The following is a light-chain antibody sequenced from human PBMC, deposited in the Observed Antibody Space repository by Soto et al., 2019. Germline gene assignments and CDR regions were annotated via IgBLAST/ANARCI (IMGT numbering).Light chain of an antibody. V-gene: IGKV3-15*01. CDR3: QQYDNWPWT. J-gene: IGKJ1*01. CDR1: QSISTK. CDR2: GAS. Sequence: IVMTQSPATLSVSPGERATLSCRASQSISTKLAWYQQKPGQAPRLLIYGASTRATGIPVRFSGSGSGTEFTLTITSLQFEDFAVYYCQQYDNWPWTFGQGTKVEIK.